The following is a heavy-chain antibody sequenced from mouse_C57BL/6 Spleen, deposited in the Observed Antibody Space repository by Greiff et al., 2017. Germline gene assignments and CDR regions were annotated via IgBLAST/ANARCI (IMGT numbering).Heavy chain of an antibody. CDR3: TRLIYYDSAMDY. J-gene: IGHJ4*01. CDR2: ISSGGDYI. D-gene: IGHD2-4*01. Sequence: EVQGVESGEGLVKPGGSLKLSCAASGFTFSSYAMSWVRQTPEKRLEWVAYISSGGDYIYYADTVKGRFTISRDNARNTLYLQMSSLKSEDTAMYYCTRLIYYDSAMDYWGQGTSVTVSS. CDR1: GFTFSSYA. V-gene: IGHV5-9-1*02.